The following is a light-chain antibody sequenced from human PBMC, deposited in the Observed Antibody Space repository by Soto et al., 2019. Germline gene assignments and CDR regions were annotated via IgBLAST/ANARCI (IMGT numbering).Light chain of an antibody. V-gene: IGKV3D-15*01. Sequence: PGERATSDRCSSQSVSSYLAWYQQKPGQAPRLLIYDASNRATGIPARFSGSGSGTEFTLTISSLQSEDFAVYYCQHYNNWLRTWTFAQGTKVDI. CDR1: QSVSSY. J-gene: IGKJ1*01. CDR2: DAS. CDR3: QHYNNWLRTWT.